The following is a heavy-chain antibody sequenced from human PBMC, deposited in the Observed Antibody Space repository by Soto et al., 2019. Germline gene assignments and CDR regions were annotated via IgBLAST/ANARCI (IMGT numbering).Heavy chain of an antibody. CDR2: ISGSGGST. CDR1: GFTVSNYV. Sequence: GGSLRLSCAASGFTVSNYVMTWVRQAPGKGLEWVSAISGSGGSTHYADSVKGRFTISRDNSKNTVYLHMNSLRAEDTAVYYCAKVLASGSHWVYYHYGMDVWGQGTTVTVSS. V-gene: IGHV3-23*01. D-gene: IGHD1-26*01. J-gene: IGHJ6*02. CDR3: AKVLASGSHWVYYHYGMDV.